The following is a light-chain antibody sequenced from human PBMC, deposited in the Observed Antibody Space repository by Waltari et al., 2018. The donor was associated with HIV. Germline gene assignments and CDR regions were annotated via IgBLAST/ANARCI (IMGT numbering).Light chain of an antibody. CDR1: KIGNQS. CDR3: HVWDTISDHVV. J-gene: IGLJ2*01. Sequence: SYVLTQPPSVSVAPGKTATITCVGNKIGNQSVHAYPQKPDQAPVLVIYYNADRPSGITERFSCSNSGNTATLTINRVEAGDEADYYCHVWDTISDHVVSGGGSKLTVL. CDR2: YNA. V-gene: IGLV3-21*04.